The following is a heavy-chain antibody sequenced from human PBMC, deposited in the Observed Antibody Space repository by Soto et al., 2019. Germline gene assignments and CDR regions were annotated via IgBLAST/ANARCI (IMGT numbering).Heavy chain of an antibody. J-gene: IGHJ3*02. CDR2: ISYDGSNK. CDR1: GFTFSSYG. D-gene: IGHD2-21*02. CDR3: AKAMVVVTAISGGGGFDK. Sequence: GSLRLSCAASGFTFSSYGMHWVRQAPGKGLEWVAVISYDGSNKYCADSVKGRFTISRDNSKNTLYLQMNSLRAEDTAVYYCAKAMVVVTAISGGGGFDKWGQGTLVTVSS. V-gene: IGHV3-30*18.